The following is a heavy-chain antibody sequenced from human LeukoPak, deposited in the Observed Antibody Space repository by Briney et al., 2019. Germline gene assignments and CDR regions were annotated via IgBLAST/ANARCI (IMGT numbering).Heavy chain of an antibody. V-gene: IGHV3-7*01. CDR1: GFTFSSYG. D-gene: IGHD3-16*02. CDR2: IKQDGSEK. Sequence: GGSLRLSCAASGFTFSSYGMHWVRQAPGKGLEWVANIKQDGSEKYYVDSVKGRFTISRDNAKNSLYLQMNSLRAEDTAVYYCARDGLYYDYVWGSYRQGYYFDYWGQGTLVTVSS. J-gene: IGHJ4*02. CDR3: ARDGLYYDYVWGSYRQGYYFDY.